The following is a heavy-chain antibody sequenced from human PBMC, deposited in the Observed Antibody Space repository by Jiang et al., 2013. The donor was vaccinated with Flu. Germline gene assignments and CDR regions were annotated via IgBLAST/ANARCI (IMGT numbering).Heavy chain of an antibody. J-gene: IGHJ6*02. V-gene: IGHV4-59*01. D-gene: IGHD2-15*01. CDR2: IYYSGST. CDR3: ARVVVAATPHYYYYYGMDV. Sequence: GLVKPSETLSLTCTVSGGSISSYYWSWIRQPPGKGLEWIGYIYYSGSTNYNPSLKSRVTISVDTSKNQFSLKLSSVTAADTAVYYCARVVVAATPHYYYYYGMDVWGQGTTVTVSS. CDR1: GGSISSYY.